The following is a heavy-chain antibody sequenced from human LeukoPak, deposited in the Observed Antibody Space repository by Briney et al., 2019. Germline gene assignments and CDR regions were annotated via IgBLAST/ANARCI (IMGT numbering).Heavy chain of an antibody. CDR1: GFTFCSSS. J-gene: IGHJ5*02. CDR3: STAVDCNVAP. V-gene: IGHV3-21*01. CDR2: ISSSSSYI. D-gene: IGHD2/OR15-2a*01. Sequence: PGGSLRLSCAAPGFTFCSSSINWVRQAPGQGLEWVSSISSSSSYIYYADSVKGRFTISRDNAKNSLYLQMNSLRAEDTAVYYCSTAVDCNVAPWGQGTLVTVSS.